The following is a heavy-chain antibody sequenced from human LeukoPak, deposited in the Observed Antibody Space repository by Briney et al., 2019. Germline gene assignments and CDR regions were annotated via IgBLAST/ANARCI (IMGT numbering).Heavy chain of an antibody. CDR3: ARPRDIKNGHFDY. J-gene: IGHJ4*02. D-gene: IGHD2-15*01. Sequence: GESLKISCKGSGYSFTSYWIGWVRQMPGEGLEWMGIIYPGDSDTRYSPSFQGQVTISADKSISTAYLQWSSLKASDTAMYYCARPRDIKNGHFDYWGQGTLVTVSS. CDR2: IYPGDSDT. CDR1: GYSFTSYW. V-gene: IGHV5-51*01.